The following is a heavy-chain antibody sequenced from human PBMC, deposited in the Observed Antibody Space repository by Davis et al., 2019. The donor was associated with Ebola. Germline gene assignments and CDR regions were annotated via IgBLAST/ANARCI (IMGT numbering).Heavy chain of an antibody. CDR2: ISYDGSNK. J-gene: IGHJ3*02. V-gene: IGHV3-30-3*01. CDR3: ASRGLMIRGAFDI. Sequence: GESLKISCAASGFTFSSYAMHWVRQAPGKRLEWVAVISYDGSNKYYADSVKGRFTISRDNSKNTLYLQMNSLRAEDTAVYYCASRGLMIRGAFDIWGQGTMVTVSS. CDR1: GFTFSSYA. D-gene: IGHD3-16*01.